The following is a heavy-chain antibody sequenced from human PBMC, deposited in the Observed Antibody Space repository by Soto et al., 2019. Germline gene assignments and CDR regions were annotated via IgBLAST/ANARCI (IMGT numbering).Heavy chain of an antibody. CDR2: INGNGRAT. D-gene: IGHD1-20*01. CDR3: ARAPYQVYRDMDV. CDR1: GFTFTDYW. J-gene: IGHJ6*02. V-gene: IGHV3-74*01. Sequence: EVQLAESGGGLVQPGGSLRLSCATSGFTFTDYWMHWVRQAPGKGLVWVSRINGNGRATDYADSVKGRFIISRDNAKNTLHLQMNSLRAADTAIYYCARAPYQVYRDMDVWGQGTTVIVSS.